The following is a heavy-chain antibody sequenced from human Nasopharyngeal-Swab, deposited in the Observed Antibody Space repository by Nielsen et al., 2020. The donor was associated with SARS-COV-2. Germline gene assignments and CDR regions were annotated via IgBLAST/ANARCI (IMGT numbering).Heavy chain of an antibody. D-gene: IGHD3-3*01. J-gene: IGHJ4*02. V-gene: IGHV3-43*02. CDR2: ISGDGGST. CDR3: AKDMKALGYDFWSGPLDH. Sequence: GRSLRLSCAASGFTFDYYAMHWVRQAPGKGLEWVSLISGDGGSTYYADSVKGRFTISRDNSKNSLYLQMNSLRTEDTALYYCAKDMKALGYDFWSGPLDHWGQGTLVTVSS. CDR1: GFTFDYYA.